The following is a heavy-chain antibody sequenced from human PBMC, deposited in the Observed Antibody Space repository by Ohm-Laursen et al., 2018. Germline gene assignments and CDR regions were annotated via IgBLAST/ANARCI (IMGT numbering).Heavy chain of an antibody. J-gene: IGHJ4*02. CDR1: GFTFSNYW. Sequence: SLRLSCAASGFTFSNYWMSWVRQAPGKGLECVAYIKQDGSERFYADSVKGRLTISRDNTKNSLYLQMNSLGAEDTAVYYCARDSRSAAGIFDYRGQGTLVTVSS. CDR2: IKQDGSER. V-gene: IGHV3-7*01. D-gene: IGHD6-13*01. CDR3: ARDSRSAAGIFDY.